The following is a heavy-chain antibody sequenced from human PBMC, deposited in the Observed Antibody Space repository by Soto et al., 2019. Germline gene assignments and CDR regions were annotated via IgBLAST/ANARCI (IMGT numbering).Heavy chain of an antibody. V-gene: IGHV3-23*01. CDR1: GFIFTNYA. CDR3: VREGRGSFDF. J-gene: IGHJ3*01. CDR2: IGGRGNSA. Sequence: LRLSCAASGFIFTNYAMNWVRQAPGKGLEWVSVIGGRGNSAYYADSVQGRFTISRDNSKNTLPLQMSSLTADDTAIYYCVREGRGSFDFWGRGTMVTVSS. D-gene: IGHD5-12*01.